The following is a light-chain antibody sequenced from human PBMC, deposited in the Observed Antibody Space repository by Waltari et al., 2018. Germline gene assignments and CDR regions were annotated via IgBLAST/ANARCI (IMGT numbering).Light chain of an antibody. CDR1: SSDVGGNNY. CDR3: SSYTRRTTLV. Sequence: QSALTQPASVSGSPGQSITISCTGSSSDVGGNNYVSWYQQYPGKAPKCSFYDDNKRPSGVPNPFSGSKSGNTASLTISGLQAEDEADYYCSSYTRRTTLVFGGGTRLTVL. V-gene: IGLV2-14*01. CDR2: DDN. J-gene: IGLJ2*01.